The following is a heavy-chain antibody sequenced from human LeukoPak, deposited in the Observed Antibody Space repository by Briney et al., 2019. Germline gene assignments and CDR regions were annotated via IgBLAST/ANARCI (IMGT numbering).Heavy chain of an antibody. CDR3: ARDSGYSYQAHNWFDP. CDR2: IYYSGST. Sequence: SETLSLTCTVSGGSISSYYWSWIRQPPGKGLEWIGYIYYSGSTNYNPSLKSRVTISVDTSKNQFSLKLSSVTAADTAVYYCARDSGYSYQAHNWFDPWGQGTLVTVSS. V-gene: IGHV4-59*01. J-gene: IGHJ5*02. CDR1: GGSISSYY. D-gene: IGHD5-18*01.